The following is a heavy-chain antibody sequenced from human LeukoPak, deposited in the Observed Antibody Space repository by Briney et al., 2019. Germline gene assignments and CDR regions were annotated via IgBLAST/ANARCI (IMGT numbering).Heavy chain of an antibody. CDR2: IYSGGST. Sequence: PGGSLRLSCAASGFTVSSNYMSWVRQAPGKGLEWVSVIYSGGSTYYADSVKGRFTISRDNAKNTLYLQMNSLRAEDTAVYYCARGGRGIVGATAWFDPWGQGTLVTVSS. D-gene: IGHD1-26*01. J-gene: IGHJ5*02. CDR3: ARGGRGIVGATAWFDP. V-gene: IGHV3-66*01. CDR1: GFTVSSNY.